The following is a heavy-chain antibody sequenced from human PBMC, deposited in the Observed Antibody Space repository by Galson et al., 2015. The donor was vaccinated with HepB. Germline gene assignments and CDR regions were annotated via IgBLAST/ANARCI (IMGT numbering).Heavy chain of an antibody. J-gene: IGHJ3*02. CDR1: GFTFSSSA. CDR3: AKGISGVYYNILTGFGAFDI. V-gene: IGHV3-23*01. D-gene: IGHD3-9*01. CDR2: ISGNGETT. Sequence: SLRLSCAASGFTFSSSAMTWVRQAPGEGLEWVSTISGNGETTYYAGPVKGRFTISRDNSKNTLYLQVSSLRAEDTAVYYCAKGISGVYYNILTGFGAFDIWGQGTMVTVSS.